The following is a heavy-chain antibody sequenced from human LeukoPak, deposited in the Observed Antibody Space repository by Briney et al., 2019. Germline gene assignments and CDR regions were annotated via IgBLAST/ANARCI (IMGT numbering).Heavy chain of an antibody. CDR1: GYTFTSYY. V-gene: IGHV1-46*03. CDR2: INPSGGST. J-gene: IGHJ1*01. Sequence: ASVKVSCKASGYTFTSYYMHWVRQAPGQGLEWMGIINPSGGSTSYAQKFQGRVTMTRDTSTSTVYMELSSLRSEDTAVYFCATDYFDSSGYYYYLFPHWGQGTLVTVSS. D-gene: IGHD3-22*01. CDR3: ATDYFDSSGYYYYLFPH.